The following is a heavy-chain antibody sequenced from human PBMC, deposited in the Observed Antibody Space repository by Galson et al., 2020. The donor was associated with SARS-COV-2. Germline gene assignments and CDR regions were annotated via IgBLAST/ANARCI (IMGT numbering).Heavy chain of an antibody. Sequence: GGSLRLSCAASGFVFTNYKMNWVRQTPEKGLEWISTISPSGDHYWCPDSMKGRFIISRDNAKNSVFLQMSGLRVEDTAIYYCVRRIRRQFDYWGQGTVVTVSS. CDR1: GFVFTNYK. V-gene: IGHV3-48*03. CDR2: ISPSGDHY. CDR3: VRRIRRQFDY. J-gene: IGHJ4*02.